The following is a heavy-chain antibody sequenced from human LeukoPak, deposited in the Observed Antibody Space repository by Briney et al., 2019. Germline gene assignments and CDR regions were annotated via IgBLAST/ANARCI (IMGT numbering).Heavy chain of an antibody. J-gene: IGHJ4*02. D-gene: IGHD3-22*01. Sequence: SVKVSCKASGGTFSSYAISWVRQAPGQGLEWMGGIIPIFGTANYAQKFQGRVTITTDESTSTAYMELSSLRSEDTAVYYCARQGYYYDSSGYYQRADYWGQGTLVTVSS. CDR1: GGTFSSYA. V-gene: IGHV1-69*05. CDR2: IIPIFGTA. CDR3: ARQGYYYDSSGYYQRADY.